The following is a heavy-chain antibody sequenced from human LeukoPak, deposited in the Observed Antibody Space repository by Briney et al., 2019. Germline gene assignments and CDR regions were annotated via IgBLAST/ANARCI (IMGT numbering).Heavy chain of an antibody. CDR3: AKKPWEYCSGGSCYSFQLDTAMAQSPN. J-gene: IGHJ4*02. Sequence: PGGSLRLSCAASGFTFSSYAMSCVRQSPGKGLEWVSAISGSGGSTYYADSVKGRFTISRDNSKNTLYLQMNSLRAEDTAVYYCAKKPWEYCSGGSCYSFQLDTAMAQSPNWGQGTLVTVSS. V-gene: IGHV3-23*01. CDR2: ISGSGGST. D-gene: IGHD2-15*01. CDR1: GFTFSSYA.